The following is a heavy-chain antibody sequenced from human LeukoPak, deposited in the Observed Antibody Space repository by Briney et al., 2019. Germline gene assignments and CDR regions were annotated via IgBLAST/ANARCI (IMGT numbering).Heavy chain of an antibody. D-gene: IGHD3-10*01. V-gene: IGHV3-21*01. CDR1: GFTFSDYS. CDR2: INPTSTSI. J-gene: IGHJ4*02. Sequence: GGSLRLSCAASGFTFSDYSINWVRQAPGKGLEWVSSINPTSTSIYYADSVKGRFTISRDNAKNSLYLQMNSLRAEDTAVYYCARDRSTMVRGAHYFDYWGQGTLVTVSS. CDR3: ARDRSTMVRGAHYFDY.